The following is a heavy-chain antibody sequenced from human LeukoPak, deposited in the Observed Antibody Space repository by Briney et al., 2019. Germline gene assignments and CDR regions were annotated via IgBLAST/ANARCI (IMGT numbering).Heavy chain of an antibody. CDR1: GFTFSSYE. J-gene: IGHJ4*02. V-gene: IGHV3-48*03. Sequence: PGGSLRLSCAASGFTFSSYEMNWVRQAPGKGLEWVSYISSSGSTIYYADSVKGRFTISRDNAKNSLYLQMNSLRVEDTALYYCARRAPSHDFDDWGQGTLVIVSS. CDR3: ARRAPSHDFDD. CDR2: ISSSGSTI.